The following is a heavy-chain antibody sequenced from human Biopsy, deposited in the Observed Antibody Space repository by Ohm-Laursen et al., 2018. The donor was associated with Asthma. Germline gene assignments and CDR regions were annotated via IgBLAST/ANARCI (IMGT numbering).Heavy chain of an antibody. CDR1: GGTFGNYA. J-gene: IGHJ6*02. V-gene: IGHV1-69*06. CDR3: ASPSSSREILYYYYNMDI. CDR2: ISPVFGST. Sequence: SSVKVSCNASGGTFGNYAISWARQAPGLGLEWMGGISPVFGSTNIAQKFQGRVTISADIFTKTAYLEVSSLISDDTAVYYCASPSSSREILYYYYNMDIWGQGTTVTV. D-gene: IGHD6-13*01.